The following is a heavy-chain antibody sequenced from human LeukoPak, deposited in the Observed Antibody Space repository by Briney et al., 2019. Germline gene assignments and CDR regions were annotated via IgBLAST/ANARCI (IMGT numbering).Heavy chain of an antibody. CDR1: GFTFSTYW. J-gene: IGHJ5*02. D-gene: IGHD2-21*01. CDR3: ARDLVTEPTGDWFDP. CDR2: IKYDGIEK. V-gene: IGHV3-7*01. Sequence: QPGGSLRLSCVASGFTFSTYWMAWVRQAPGKGLEWVANIKYDGIEKYYMDSVKGRFIISRDNAKNSLYLHMNNLGDDDTAVYYCARDLVTEPTGDWFDPWGQGTLVTVSS.